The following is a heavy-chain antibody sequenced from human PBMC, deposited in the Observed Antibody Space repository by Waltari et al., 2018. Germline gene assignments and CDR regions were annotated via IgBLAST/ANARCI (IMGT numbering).Heavy chain of an antibody. Sequence: QVQLHQWGAGQLKPSGTLSLTCAVSGESFLGYFWSWILQSPGKGLEWLGAIHHSGSTNYNPALASRVSLSVDTTKKQFSLRLTSVTAADASVYYCARYGEVPPNYFFDYWGRGTLVTVSS. J-gene: IGHJ4*01. V-gene: IGHV4-34*01. CDR1: GESFLGYF. CDR3: ARYGEVPPNYFFDY. CDR2: IHHSGST. D-gene: IGHD2-21*01.